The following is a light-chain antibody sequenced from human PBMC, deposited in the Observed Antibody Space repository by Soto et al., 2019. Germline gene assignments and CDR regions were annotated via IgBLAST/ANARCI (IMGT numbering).Light chain of an antibody. J-gene: IGKJ4*01. V-gene: IGKV3-11*01. Sequence: IVLTQSPATLSLSPGERATLSCRASQTVSSSLAWYQQKPGQAPRLLIYEASNRATGIPARFSGSGSGADFTLTISSLQPEDVATYYCQKYNSAPLTFGGGTKVDIK. CDR2: EAS. CDR3: QKYNSAPLT. CDR1: QTVSSS.